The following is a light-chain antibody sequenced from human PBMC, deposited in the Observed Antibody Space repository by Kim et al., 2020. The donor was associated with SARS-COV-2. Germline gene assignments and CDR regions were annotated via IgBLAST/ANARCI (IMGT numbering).Light chain of an antibody. Sequence: ASVGDRVTITCRASHEINTWWAWYQRRPRKAPNHAIYEASWLVNVGPSRCSAGGAGTEFTLTITGLRPDDFAHYFSEQYTAQSRTFVEGAKMDIK. V-gene: IGKV1-5*01. CDR2: EAS. CDR1: HEINTW. CDR3: EQYTAQSRT. J-gene: IGKJ1*01.